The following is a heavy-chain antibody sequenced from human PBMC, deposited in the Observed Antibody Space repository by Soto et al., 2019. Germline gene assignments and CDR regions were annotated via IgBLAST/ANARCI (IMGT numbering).Heavy chain of an antibody. CDR3: ARHLEG. V-gene: IGHV3-48*01. J-gene: IGHJ4*02. Sequence: EVQLVESGGGLVQPGGSLRLSCAASGFTFSSYSMNRVLQAPGKGLEWVSYISSSSSTIYYADSVKGRFPISRDNAMNSLYLHMNSLRVEDTAVYYCARHLEGWGQGTLVTVSS. CDR2: ISSSSSTI. CDR1: GFTFSSYS.